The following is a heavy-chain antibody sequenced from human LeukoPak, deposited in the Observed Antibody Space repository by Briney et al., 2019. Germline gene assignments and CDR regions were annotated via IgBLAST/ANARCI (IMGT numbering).Heavy chain of an antibody. CDR2: IIPIFSTA. J-gene: IGHJ4*02. V-gene: IGHV1-69*01. Sequence: SVKVSCKASGGTFSSYASSWVRQAPGQGLEWMGGIIPIFSTANYAQKFQGRVTITADESTSTAYMELSSLRSEDTAVYYCARGYSSGWPREEYWGQGTLVTVSS. D-gene: IGHD6-19*01. CDR3: ARGYSSGWPREEY. CDR1: GGTFSSYA.